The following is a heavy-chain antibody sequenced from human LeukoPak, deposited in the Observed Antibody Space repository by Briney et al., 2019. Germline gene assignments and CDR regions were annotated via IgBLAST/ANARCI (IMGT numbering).Heavy chain of an antibody. CDR3: ARFNWNYVYYFDY. V-gene: IGHV4-59*01. J-gene: IGHJ4*02. Sequence: SETLSLTCTVSGGSISSYYWSWIRQPPGKGLEWIGYVYYSGSTNYKPYLKSRVTISVDTSKNQFSLKLSSVTAADTAVYYCARFNWNYVYYFDYWGQGTLVTVSS. CDR1: GGSISSYY. D-gene: IGHD1-7*01. CDR2: VYYSGST.